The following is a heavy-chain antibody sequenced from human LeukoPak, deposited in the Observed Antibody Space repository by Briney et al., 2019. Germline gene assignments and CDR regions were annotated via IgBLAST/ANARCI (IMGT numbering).Heavy chain of an antibody. V-gene: IGHV4-61*02. CDR3: ARGPGGFWSGYRPFDY. J-gene: IGHJ4*02. CDR2: IYTNGGA. D-gene: IGHD3-3*01. CDR1: GGSVTSGNYY. Sequence: SETLSLTCTVSGGSVTSGNYYWNWIRQPAGKGLEWIGRIYTNGGASYNPSLKSRVTISIDASKNQFSLKLSSVTAADTAVYYCARGPGGFWSGYRPFDYWGQGTLVTVSS.